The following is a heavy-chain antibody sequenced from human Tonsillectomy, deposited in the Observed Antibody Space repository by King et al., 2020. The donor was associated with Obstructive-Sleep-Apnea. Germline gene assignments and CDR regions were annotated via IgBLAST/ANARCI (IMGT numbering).Heavy chain of an antibody. D-gene: IGHD6-13*01. CDR1: GYSFTSYW. CDR2: IDPSASYT. J-gene: IGHJ5*02. V-gene: IGHV5-10-1*03. CDR3: ARAEYYYSSSSSWFDP. Sequence: VQLVESGAEVKKPGESLRISCKGSGYSFTSYWISWVRQMPGKGLEWMGRIDPSASYTNYSPSFQGHVTIPADKSISPAYLQWSSLKASDTAMYYCARAEYYYSSSSSWFDPWGQGTLVTVSS.